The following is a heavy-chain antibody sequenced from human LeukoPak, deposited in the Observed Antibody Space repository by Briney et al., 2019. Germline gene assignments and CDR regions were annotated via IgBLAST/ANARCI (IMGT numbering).Heavy chain of an antibody. J-gene: IGHJ4*02. CDR3: ATGSIQLDFDY. V-gene: IGHV4-4*02. Sequence: SETLSLTCVVSGGSISHGYWWSWVRQPPGKGLEWIGEIHHDGSTNYNPSLKSRVTISVDTSKNQFSLKLSSVTAADTAVYYCATGSIQLDFDYWGQGTLVTVSS. D-gene: IGHD5-18*01. CDR2: IHHDGST. CDR1: GGSISHGYW.